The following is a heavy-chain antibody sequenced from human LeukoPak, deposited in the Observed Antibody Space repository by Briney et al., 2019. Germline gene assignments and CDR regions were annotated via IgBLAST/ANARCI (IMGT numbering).Heavy chain of an antibody. Sequence: GASVKVSCKASGGTFSSYAISWVRQAPGQGLEWMGGIIPIFGTANYAQKFQGRVTITADKSTSTAYMELSSLRSEDTAVYYCARGDEEVKEGAFDIWGQGTMVTVSS. CDR1: GGTFSSYA. J-gene: IGHJ3*02. CDR3: ARGDEEVKEGAFDI. CDR2: IIPIFGTA. V-gene: IGHV1-69*06.